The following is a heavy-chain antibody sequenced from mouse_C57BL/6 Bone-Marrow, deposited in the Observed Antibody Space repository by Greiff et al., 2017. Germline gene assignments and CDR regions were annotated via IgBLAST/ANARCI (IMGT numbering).Heavy chain of an antibody. Sequence: EVQVVESGPELVKPGASVKISCKASGYTFTDYYMNWVKQSHGKSLEWIGDINPNNGGTSYNQKFKGKATLTVDKSSSTAYMELRSLTSEDSAVYYCARGEIWMDYWGQGTSVTVSS. CDR2: INPNNGGT. D-gene: IGHD1-1*02. CDR3: ARGEIWMDY. J-gene: IGHJ4*01. V-gene: IGHV1-26*01. CDR1: GYTFTDYY.